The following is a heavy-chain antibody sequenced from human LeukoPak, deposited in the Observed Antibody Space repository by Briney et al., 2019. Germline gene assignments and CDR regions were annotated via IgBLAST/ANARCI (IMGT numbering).Heavy chain of an antibody. Sequence: PGGSLRPSCAVSGFTFSSYAMSWVRQAPGKGLEWVSAISGSGGSTYYADSVKGRFTISRDNSKNTLYLQMNSLRAEDTAVYYCAEDHKVIRGYSYGVFDYWGQGTLVTVSS. CDR3: AEDHKVIRGYSYGVFDY. V-gene: IGHV3-23*01. CDR1: GFTFSSYA. D-gene: IGHD5-18*01. CDR2: ISGSGGST. J-gene: IGHJ4*02.